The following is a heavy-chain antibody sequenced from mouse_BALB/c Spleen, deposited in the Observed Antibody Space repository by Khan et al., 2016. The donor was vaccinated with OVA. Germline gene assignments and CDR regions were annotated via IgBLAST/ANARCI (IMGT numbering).Heavy chain of an antibody. CDR3: ARTARIKY. D-gene: IGHD3-3*01. CDR2: ISYSGST. Sequence: EVQLQESGPGLVKPSQSLSLTCTVTGYSITSGYGWNWIRQFPGNKLEWMGYISYSGSTNYNPSLKSCISITRDTSKNQFVLQLNSVTSEDAATYYCARTARIKYWGQGTTLTVSS. V-gene: IGHV3-2*02. J-gene: IGHJ2*01. CDR1: GYSITSGYG.